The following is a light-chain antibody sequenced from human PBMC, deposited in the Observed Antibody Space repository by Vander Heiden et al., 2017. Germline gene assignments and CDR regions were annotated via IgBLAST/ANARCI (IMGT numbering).Light chain of an antibody. J-gene: IGLJ3*02. CDR3: QSADSSRTYEV. Sequence: YELTQPPSVSVSPGQTARIPCSGDALPRQHAYWYQQKPGQAPVMVISKDTERPSGIPERFSGSTSGTTVTLIISGVQAEDEADYYCQSADSSRTYEVFGGGTKVTVL. V-gene: IGLV3-25*03. CDR1: ALPRQH. CDR2: KDT.